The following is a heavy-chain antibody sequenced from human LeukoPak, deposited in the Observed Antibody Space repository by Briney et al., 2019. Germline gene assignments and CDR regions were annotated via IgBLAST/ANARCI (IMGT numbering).Heavy chain of an antibody. CDR2: FDPEDGET. CDR3: ASRIAVAGTVDY. Sequence: ASVKVSCKASGYTFTSYDINWVRQATGQGLEWMGGFDPEDGETIYAQKFQGRVTMTEDTSTDTAYMELSSLRSEDTAVYYCASRIAVAGTVDYWGQGTLVTVSS. D-gene: IGHD6-19*01. J-gene: IGHJ4*02. CDR1: GYTFTSYD. V-gene: IGHV1-24*01.